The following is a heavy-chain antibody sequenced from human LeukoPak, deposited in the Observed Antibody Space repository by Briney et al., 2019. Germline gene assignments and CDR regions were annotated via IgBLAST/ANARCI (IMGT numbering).Heavy chain of an antibody. J-gene: IGHJ4*02. Sequence: GGSLRLSCAASGFTFSSYWMSWVRQAPGKGLEWVAVISYDGSNTYYADSVKGRFTISRDNSKNTLYLQMNSLRAEDTAVYYCARGYLSSTRTDYFDYWGQGTLVTVSS. V-gene: IGHV3-30*03. CDR3: ARGYLSSTRTDYFDY. D-gene: IGHD6-13*01. CDR2: ISYDGSNT. CDR1: GFTFSSYW.